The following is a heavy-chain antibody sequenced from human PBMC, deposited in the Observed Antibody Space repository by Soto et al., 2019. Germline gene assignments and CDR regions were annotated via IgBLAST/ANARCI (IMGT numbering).Heavy chain of an antibody. J-gene: IGHJ4*02. D-gene: IGHD1-1*01. CDR2: IYYSGST. CDR1: GGSISSSSYY. CDR3: ARRLRKTTFDY. V-gene: IGHV4-39*01. Sequence: SETVSLTCTVSGGSISSSSYYWGWIRQPPGKGLEWIGSIYYSGSTYYNPSLKSRVTISVDTSKNQFSLKLSSVTAADTAVYYCARRLRKTTFDYWGQGTLVTVSS.